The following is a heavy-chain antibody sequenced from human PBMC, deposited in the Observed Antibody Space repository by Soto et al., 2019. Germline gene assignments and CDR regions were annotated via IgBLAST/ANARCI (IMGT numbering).Heavy chain of an antibody. Sequence: QVQLVQSGADLKKPGASVQVSCKTSGYTFSNYAINWVRQAPGQGLEWMGWISSYNSYNGDTKYARMLQDRLTMTIDTPTATAYMELRSLRSDDTGVYYCARSELERGEVGYYGRDVWGQGTTVTVSS. CDR2: ISSYNSYNGDT. V-gene: IGHV1-18*04. CDR1: GYTFSNYA. D-gene: IGHD3-16*01. J-gene: IGHJ6*02. CDR3: ARSELERGEVGYYGRDV.